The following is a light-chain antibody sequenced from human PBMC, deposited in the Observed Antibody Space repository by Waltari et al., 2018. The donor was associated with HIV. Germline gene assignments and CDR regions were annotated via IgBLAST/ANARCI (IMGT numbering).Light chain of an antibody. V-gene: IGKV1-9*01. CDR1: QDIKNY. J-gene: IGKJ5*01. CDR2: AAS. Sequence: DIQLTQSPSFVSASVGDRLTITCRASQDIKNYLAWYQQKPGKAPNLLIYAASTLRSGVPSRFSGRGSGTEFTLTISSLQPEDFATYYCQQLHPYPITFGQGTRLEIK. CDR3: QQLHPYPIT.